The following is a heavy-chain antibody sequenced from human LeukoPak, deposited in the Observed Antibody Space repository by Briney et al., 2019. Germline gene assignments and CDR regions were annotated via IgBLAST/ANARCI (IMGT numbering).Heavy chain of an antibody. Sequence: SETLSLTCTVSGGSISSGSYYWSWIRQPAGKGLEWIGRIYTSGSTNYNPSRKSRVTISVDRSKNQFSLKLSSVTAADTAVYYCARGGGDSGYQFEWDYWGQGTRVTVSS. CDR1: GGSISSGSYY. CDR2: IYTSGST. J-gene: IGHJ4*02. CDR3: ARGGGDSGYQFEWDY. D-gene: IGHD5-12*01. V-gene: IGHV4-61*02.